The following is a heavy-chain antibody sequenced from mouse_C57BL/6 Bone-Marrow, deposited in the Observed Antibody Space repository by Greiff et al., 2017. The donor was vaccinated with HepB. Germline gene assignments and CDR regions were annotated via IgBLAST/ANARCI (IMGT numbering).Heavy chain of an antibody. CDR2: IYPGGGST. D-gene: IGHD2-1*01. Sequence: VQLQQPGAELVKPGASVKLSCKASGYTFTSYWITWVKQRPGQGLEWIGDIYPGGGSTYYNDKFKSKATLAVDNSSSTAYMQLSRLTSEDSAVYYCASGNFVYWGQGTTLTVSS. CDR3: ASGNFVY. J-gene: IGHJ2*01. CDR1: GYTFTSYW. V-gene: IGHV1-55*01.